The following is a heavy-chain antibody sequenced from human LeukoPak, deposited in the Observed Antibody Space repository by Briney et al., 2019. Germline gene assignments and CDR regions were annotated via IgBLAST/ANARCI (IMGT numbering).Heavy chain of an antibody. CDR1: GGSISSYY. D-gene: IGHD3-22*01. J-gene: IGHJ4*02. CDR2: IYYSGST. V-gene: IGHV4-59*01. Sequence: KPSETLSLTCTVSGGSISSYYWSWIRQPPGKGLEWIGYIYYSGSTNYNPSLKSRVTISVDTSKNQFSLKLSSVTAADTAVYYCARVGSSGYYFDYWGQGTLVTVSS. CDR3: ARVGSSGYYFDY.